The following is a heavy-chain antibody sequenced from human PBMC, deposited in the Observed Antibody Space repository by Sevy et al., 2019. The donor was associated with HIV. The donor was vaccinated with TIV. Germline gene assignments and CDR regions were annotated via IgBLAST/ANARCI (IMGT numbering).Heavy chain of an antibody. D-gene: IGHD6-19*01. CDR2: IWYDGTNK. CDR1: GFTFSNYG. V-gene: IGHV3-33*08. CDR3: ASEGIAVAGAGLFDY. Sequence: GGSLRLSCAASGFTFSNYGMHWVRQAPGKGLEWVASIWYDGTNKYYADSVKGRFTISRDNSKNTLYLQMNSLRAEDTAVYYCASEGIAVAGAGLFDYWGQGTLVTVSS. J-gene: IGHJ4*02.